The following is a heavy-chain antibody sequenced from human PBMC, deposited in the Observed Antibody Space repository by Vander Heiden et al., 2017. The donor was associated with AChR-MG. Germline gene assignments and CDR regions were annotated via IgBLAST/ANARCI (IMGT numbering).Heavy chain of an antibody. CDR3: AKAYSWYTDDAFDI. J-gene: IGHJ3*02. CDR2: ISWNSGSI. V-gene: IGHV3-9*01. Sequence: EVQLVESGGGLVQPGRSLRLSCAASGFTFDDYAMHWVRQAPGKGMEWVSGISWNSGSIGYADSVKGRFTISRDNAKNSLYLQMNSLRAEDTALYYCAKAYSWYTDDAFDIWGQGTMVTVSS. CDR1: GFTFDDYA. D-gene: IGHD6-13*01.